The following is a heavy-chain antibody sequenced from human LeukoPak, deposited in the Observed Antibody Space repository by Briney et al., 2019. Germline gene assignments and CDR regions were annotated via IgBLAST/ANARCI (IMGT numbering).Heavy chain of an antibody. J-gene: IGHJ4*02. CDR2: IKSDGSDT. Sequence: GGSLRLSCAASGFTFSTYWMHWVHQAPGEGLVRVSRIKSDGSDTSYADSVKGRFTISRDNAKNTLYLQMNSLRAEDTAVYYCARGFWTGVEYWGQGALVTVSS. CDR1: GFTFSTYW. V-gene: IGHV3-74*01. D-gene: IGHD3/OR15-3a*01. CDR3: ARGFWTGVEY.